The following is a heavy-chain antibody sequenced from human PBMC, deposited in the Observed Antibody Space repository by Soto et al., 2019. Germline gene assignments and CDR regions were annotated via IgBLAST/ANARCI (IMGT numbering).Heavy chain of an antibody. CDR2: MSDSGSTT. J-gene: IGHJ4*02. Sequence: QPGGSLRLSCAASGFTFSSYAMSWVRQAPGKGLEWVSSMSDSGSTTYYADSVKGRFTISRDNSKNTLYLQMNSLRAEDTAVYYCAKDPWMATNSWTWGSDYWGQGTLVTVSS. CDR3: AKDPWMATNSWTWGSDY. D-gene: IGHD5-12*01. V-gene: IGHV3-23*01. CDR1: GFTFSSYA.